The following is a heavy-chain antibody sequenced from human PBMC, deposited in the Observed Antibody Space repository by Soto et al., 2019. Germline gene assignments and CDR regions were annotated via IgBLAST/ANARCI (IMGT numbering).Heavy chain of an antibody. V-gene: IGHV4-39*02. Sequence: PSETLSLTCTVSGDSISSSTYFWGWVRQPPGKGLEWIGSIYYSGSTYYNPSLKSRVTISVDTSKNHFSLKVSSVTAADTAVYYCARRYGGNFDYWGQGTLVT. J-gene: IGHJ4*02. CDR2: IYYSGST. CDR1: GDSISSSTYF. D-gene: IGHD3-16*01. CDR3: ARRYGGNFDY.